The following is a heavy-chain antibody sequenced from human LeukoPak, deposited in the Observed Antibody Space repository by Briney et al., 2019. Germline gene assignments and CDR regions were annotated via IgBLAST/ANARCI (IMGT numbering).Heavy chain of an antibody. CDR1: GFTFSSYA. V-gene: IGHV3-23*01. CDR3: AKGGGYSYGLLSLIDY. Sequence: GGSLRLSCAASGFTFSSYAMSWVRQAPGKGLEWVSAISGRGGSTYYADSVKGRSTTSRTNSKNTLYLQMNSRRAEDTAVYYCAKGGGYSYGLLSLIDYWGQGALVTVSS. J-gene: IGHJ4*02. CDR2: ISGRGGST. D-gene: IGHD5-18*01.